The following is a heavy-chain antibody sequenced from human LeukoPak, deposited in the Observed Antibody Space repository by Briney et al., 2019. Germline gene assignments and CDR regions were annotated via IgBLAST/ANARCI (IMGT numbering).Heavy chain of an antibody. CDR1: GLTFTIFG. V-gene: IGHV3-48*01. CDR3: ARTYDFGRGPPGDAFDN. CDR2: IDARSGIT. J-gene: IGHJ3*02. Sequence: GGSLRLSCAASGLTFTIFGLNWVRQAPGKGPEWVSYIDARSGITYYADSVQGRFTLSRDNARESVFLQMDSLRVDDTAVYYCARTYDFGRGPPGDAFDNWGPGTWVIVSS. D-gene: IGHD3-3*01.